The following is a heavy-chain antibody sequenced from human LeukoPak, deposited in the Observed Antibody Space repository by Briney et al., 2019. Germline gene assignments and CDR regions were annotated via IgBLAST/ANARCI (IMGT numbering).Heavy chain of an antibody. J-gene: IGHJ4*02. CDR3: VRGGSGWAFDY. Sequence: SQTLSLTCAISGDSVSRNNAVWHWIRQSPSRGLEWLGRTYYRSKWYNDYVVSVKSRITINPDTSKNQFSLQLNSVTPEDTAVCYCVRGGSGWAFDYWGQGTLVTVSS. CDR2: TYYRSKWYN. D-gene: IGHD6-19*01. CDR1: GDSVSRNNAV. V-gene: IGHV6-1*01.